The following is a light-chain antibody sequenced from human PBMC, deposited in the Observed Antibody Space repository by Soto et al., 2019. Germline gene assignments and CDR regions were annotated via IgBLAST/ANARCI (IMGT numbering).Light chain of an antibody. CDR3: HQYDSSST. CDR2: GAS. Sequence: EIVMTQSPATLSVSPGEGATVSCRASQSVSSNLAWYQQKPGQAPRLLIYGASTRATGIPARFSGSGSGTEFTLTISSLQSEDFGTYYCHQYDSSSTFGQGTKVEMK. J-gene: IGKJ1*01. CDR1: QSVSSN. V-gene: IGKV3-15*01.